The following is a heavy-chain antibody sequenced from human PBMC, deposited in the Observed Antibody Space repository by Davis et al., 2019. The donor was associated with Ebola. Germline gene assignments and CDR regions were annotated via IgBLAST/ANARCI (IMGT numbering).Heavy chain of an antibody. Sequence: GESLKISCAASGFTFSSYWMHWVRQAPGKGLVWVSRINSDGSSTSYADSVKGRFTISRDNAKNTLYLQMNSLRAEDTAVYYCARGGYGDYVPYYYYGMDVWGQGTTVTVSS. J-gene: IGHJ6*02. CDR3: ARGGYGDYVPYYYYGMDV. CDR1: GFTFSSYW. CDR2: INSDGSST. V-gene: IGHV3-74*01. D-gene: IGHD4-17*01.